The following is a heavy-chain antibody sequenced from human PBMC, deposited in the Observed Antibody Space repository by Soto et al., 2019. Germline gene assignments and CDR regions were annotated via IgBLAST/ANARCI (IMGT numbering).Heavy chain of an antibody. Sequence: SETLSLTCAVYGGSFSGYYWSWIRQPPGKGLEWIGEINHSGSTNYNPSLKSRVTISVDTSKNQFSLKLSSVTAADTAVYYCARDSSGFLNYYYGMDVWGQGTTVTVSS. J-gene: IGHJ6*02. CDR1: GGSFSGYY. CDR2: INHSGST. D-gene: IGHD3-22*01. V-gene: IGHV4-34*01. CDR3: ARDSSGFLNYYYGMDV.